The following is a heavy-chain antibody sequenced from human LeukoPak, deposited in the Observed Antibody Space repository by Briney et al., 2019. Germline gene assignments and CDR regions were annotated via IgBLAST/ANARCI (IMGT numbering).Heavy chain of an antibody. Sequence: PGGSLRLSCAASGFTFSSYAMSWVRQAPGKGLEWVSAISGSGGSTYYADSVKGRFTISRDNSKNTLYLQMNSLRAEDTAVYYCAKDRSSQLLWFGESGRNDAFDIWGQGTMVTVSS. CDR3: AKDRSSQLLWFGESGRNDAFDI. J-gene: IGHJ3*02. CDR2: ISGSGGST. V-gene: IGHV3-23*01. CDR1: GFTFSSYA. D-gene: IGHD3-10*01.